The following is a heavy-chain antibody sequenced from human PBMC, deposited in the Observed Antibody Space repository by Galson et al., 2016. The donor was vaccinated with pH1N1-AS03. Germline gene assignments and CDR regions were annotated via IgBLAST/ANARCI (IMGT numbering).Heavy chain of an antibody. CDR1: EFSLTTSGVG. CDR3: SHCVSQVEGTVRFDP. D-gene: IGHD2-8*02. V-gene: IGHV2-5*02. Sequence: PALVKPTQTLTLTCTFSEFSLTTSGVGVAWIRQPPGKALEWLALIYWDDDKRYSPSLKNRLTITKDSFRNKVVLAMTNMGPGDTAIDYCSHCVSQVEGTVRFDPWGQGSLVTVSS. J-gene: IGHJ5*02. CDR2: IYWDDDK.